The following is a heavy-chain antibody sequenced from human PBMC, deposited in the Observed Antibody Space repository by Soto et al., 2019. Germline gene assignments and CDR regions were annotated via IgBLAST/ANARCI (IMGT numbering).Heavy chain of an antibody. J-gene: IGHJ5*02. CDR1: GFTFSIYA. Sequence: AGGSLRLSCVASGFTFSIYAMTWVRQAPGKGLEWVSLVSATGASTYYADSVRGRFTISRDNAKNMVYLQMDSLRAEDTAVYYCAKAGYCSGGSCSNWFDPWGQGTLVTVSS. CDR2: VSATGAST. D-gene: IGHD2-15*01. V-gene: IGHV3-23*01. CDR3: AKAGYCSGGSCSNWFDP.